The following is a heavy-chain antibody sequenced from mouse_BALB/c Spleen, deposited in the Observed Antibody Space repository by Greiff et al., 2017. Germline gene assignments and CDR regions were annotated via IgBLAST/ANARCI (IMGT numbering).Heavy chain of an antibody. CDR1: GFTFSSYA. J-gene: IGHJ2*01. V-gene: IGHV5-6-5*01. Sequence: EVQGVESGGGLVKPGGSLKLSCAASGFTFSSYAMSWVRQTPEKRLEWVASISSGGSTYYPDSVKGRFTISRDNARNILYLQMSSLRSEDTAMYYCARLYYFDYGGQGTTLTVSS. CDR2: ISSGGST. CDR3: ARLYYFDY.